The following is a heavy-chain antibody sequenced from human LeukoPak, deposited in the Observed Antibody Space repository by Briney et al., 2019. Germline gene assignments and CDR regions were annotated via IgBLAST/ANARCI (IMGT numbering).Heavy chain of an antibody. CDR2: IYYSGST. Sequence: SQTLSLTCTVSGGSISSGDYYSSWIRQPPGKGLEWIAYIYYSGSTYYNPSLKSRVTISVDTSKNQFSLKLSSVTAADTAVYYCARTSGYDFWSGYYRSDYWGQGTLVTVSS. J-gene: IGHJ4*02. D-gene: IGHD3-3*01. CDR1: GGSISSGDYY. V-gene: IGHV4-30-4*08. CDR3: ARTSGYDFWSGYYRSDY.